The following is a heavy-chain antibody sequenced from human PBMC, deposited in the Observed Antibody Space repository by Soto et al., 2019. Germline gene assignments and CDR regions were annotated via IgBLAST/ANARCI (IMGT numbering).Heavy chain of an antibody. CDR2: INAGNGNT. J-gene: IGHJ4*02. D-gene: IGHD3-22*01. CDR1: GYTFTSYA. Sequence: ASVKVSCKASGYTFTSYAMHWVRQAPGQRLEWMGWINAGNGNTKYSQKFQGRVTITRDTSASTAYMELSSLRSEDTAVYYCARAYYYDSSGPFLGYWGQGTLVTVSS. V-gene: IGHV1-3*01. CDR3: ARAYYYDSSGPFLGY.